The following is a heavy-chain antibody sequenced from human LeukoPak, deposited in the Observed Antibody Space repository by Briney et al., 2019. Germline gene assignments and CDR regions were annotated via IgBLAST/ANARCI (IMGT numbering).Heavy chain of an antibody. V-gene: IGHV1-69*05. CDR2: IIPIFGTA. CDR1: GGTFSSYA. J-gene: IGHJ4*02. Sequence: SVKVSCKASGGTFSSYAISWVRQAPGQGLEWMGGIIPIFGTANYAQKFQGRVTMTRDTSISTAYMELSRLRSDDTAVYYCATAHSSSWYFFDYWGQGTLVTVSS. D-gene: IGHD6-13*01. CDR3: ATAHSSSWYFFDY.